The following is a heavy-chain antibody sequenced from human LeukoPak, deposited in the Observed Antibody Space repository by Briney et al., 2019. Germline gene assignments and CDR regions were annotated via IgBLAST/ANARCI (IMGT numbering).Heavy chain of an antibody. Sequence: EASVKVSCKASGGTFSSYDINWVRQATGQGLEWMGWMNPNSGNTGYAQKFQGRVTITRNTSISTAYMELSSLRSEDTAVYYCARGAPADYGGNQEYFQHWGQGTLVTVSS. CDR1: GGTFSSYD. D-gene: IGHD4-23*01. V-gene: IGHV1-8*03. CDR2: MNPNSGNT. CDR3: ARGAPADYGGNQEYFQH. J-gene: IGHJ1*01.